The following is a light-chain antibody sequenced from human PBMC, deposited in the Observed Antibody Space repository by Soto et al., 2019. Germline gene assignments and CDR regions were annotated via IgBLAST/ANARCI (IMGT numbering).Light chain of an antibody. J-gene: IGKJ5*01. Sequence: EIVMTQSPGTLSVSPGERATLSCRASQNIHTNLAWYQQKPGQAPGLLFYGASTGATDLPARFSGSGSGTEFTLTIDSLQAEDLAVYYCQQYYNWPRTFGQGTRLEIK. CDR3: QQYYNWPRT. CDR1: QNIHTN. V-gene: IGKV3-15*01. CDR2: GAS.